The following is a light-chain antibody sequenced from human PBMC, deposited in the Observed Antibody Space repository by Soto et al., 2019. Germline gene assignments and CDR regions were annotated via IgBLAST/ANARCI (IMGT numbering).Light chain of an antibody. V-gene: IGLV1-36*01. J-gene: IGLJ1*01. CDR1: RSNIGNNA. CDR2: YDD. Sequence: QSVLTQPPSVSEAPRQRVTISCSGSRSNIGNNAVNWYQQLPGKAPKLLIYYDDLMPSGVSDRFPGSKSGTSASLDISGLQSEDEADYYCAAWXDSLNGYVFXTGTKVTVL. CDR3: AAWXDSLNGYV.